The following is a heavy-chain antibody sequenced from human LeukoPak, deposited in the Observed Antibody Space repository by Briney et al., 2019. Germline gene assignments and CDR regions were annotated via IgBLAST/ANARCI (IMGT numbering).Heavy chain of an antibody. Sequence: SVKVSCKASAGTFSSYAISWVRQAPGQGLEWMGGIIPIFGTANYAQKFQGRVTITTDEYTSTAYMELSSLRSEDTSVYYCARLTSSIAAPVDWFDPWGQGTLVTVSA. J-gene: IGHJ5*02. V-gene: IGHV1-69*05. CDR1: AGTFSSYA. CDR3: ARLTSSIAAPVDWFDP. CDR2: IIPIFGTA. D-gene: IGHD6-6*01.